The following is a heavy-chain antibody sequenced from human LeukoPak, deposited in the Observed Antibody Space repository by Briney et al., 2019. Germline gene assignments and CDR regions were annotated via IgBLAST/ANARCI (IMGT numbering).Heavy chain of an antibody. D-gene: IGHD1-1*01. CDR2: IYYRGNT. CDR3: ARAGNNWSFDY. J-gene: IGHJ4*02. V-gene: IGHV4-59*02. Sequence: PSETLPLTCTVSGDSVSIYYWSWIRQPPGKGLEWIGYIYYRGNTNYNPSLKSRVTMAVDTSKNQFSLKVSSVTAADTAVYYCARAGNNWSFDYWGQGTLVTVSS. CDR1: GDSVSIYY.